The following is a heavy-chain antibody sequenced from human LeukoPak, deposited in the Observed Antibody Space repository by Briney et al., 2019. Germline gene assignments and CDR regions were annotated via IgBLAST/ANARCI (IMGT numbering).Heavy chain of an antibody. J-gene: IGHJ4*02. Sequence: ASVKVSCKASGYIFTSYAMHWVRQAPGQRLEWMGWINAGNGNTKYSQKFQGRVTITRDTSASTAYMELSSLRSEDTAVYYCARSWIQLRYFDYWGQGTLVTVSS. V-gene: IGHV1-3*01. CDR1: GYIFTSYA. CDR2: INAGNGNT. CDR3: ARSWIQLRYFDY. D-gene: IGHD5-18*01.